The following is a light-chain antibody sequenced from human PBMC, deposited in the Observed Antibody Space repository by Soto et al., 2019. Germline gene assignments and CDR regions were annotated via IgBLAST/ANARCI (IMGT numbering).Light chain of an antibody. V-gene: IGKV1-39*01. J-gene: IGKJ1*01. Sequence: DIQMTQSPSSLSASVGDRVTITCRASQSISNNLNWYQQKSGTAPKLLIYATSRLQSGVPSRFSGSGSGTVFTLSISRLQPEDFATYFCQQSYSTRWTFGPGTEVEVK. CDR3: QQSYSTRWT. CDR2: ATS. CDR1: QSISNN.